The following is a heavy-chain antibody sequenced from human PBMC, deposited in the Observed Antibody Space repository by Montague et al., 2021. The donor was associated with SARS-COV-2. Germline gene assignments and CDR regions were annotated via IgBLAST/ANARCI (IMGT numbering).Heavy chain of an antibody. J-gene: IGHJ6*02. CDR1: GGSFSGYY. V-gene: IGHV4-34*01. D-gene: IGHD2-2*01. Sequence: SETLSLTCVVYGGSFSGYYWSWIRQPPGKGMEWVGEVHHSGSTNYNPSPKSRVPISVDTSKNQFSLKLSSVTAADTAVYDCARSIVVVPAANGTYYYYGMDVWGQGTTVTVSS. CDR3: ARSIVVVPAANGTYYYYGMDV. CDR2: VHHSGST.